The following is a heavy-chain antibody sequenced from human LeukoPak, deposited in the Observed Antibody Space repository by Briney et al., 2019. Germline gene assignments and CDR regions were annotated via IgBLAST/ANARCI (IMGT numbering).Heavy chain of an antibody. CDR3: ARRGAGTPALDP. V-gene: IGHV1-18*01. J-gene: IGHJ5*02. Sequence: ASVTVSCKASGYTFTSYGISWVRQAPGQGLEWMGWISGYNGNTNHAQKFQGRVTMTTDTATSTAYMELRSLRSDDTAVYYCARRGAGTPALDPWGQGTLVTVSS. D-gene: IGHD1-1*01. CDR2: ISGYNGNT. CDR1: GYTFTSYG.